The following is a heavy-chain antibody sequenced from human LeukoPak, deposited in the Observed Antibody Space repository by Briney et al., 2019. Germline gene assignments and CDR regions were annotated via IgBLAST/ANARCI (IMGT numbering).Heavy chain of an antibody. J-gene: IGHJ4*02. Sequence: GGSLRLSCAASGFTFSSYGMHWVRQAPGKGLEWVAVISYDGSNKYYADSVKGRFTISRDNSKNKLYLQMNSLRAEDTAVYYCAKDLDYYGSGSYYPPDYWGQGTLVTVSS. CDR2: ISYDGSNK. CDR1: GFTFSSYG. CDR3: AKDLDYYGSGSYYPPDY. V-gene: IGHV3-30*18. D-gene: IGHD3-10*01.